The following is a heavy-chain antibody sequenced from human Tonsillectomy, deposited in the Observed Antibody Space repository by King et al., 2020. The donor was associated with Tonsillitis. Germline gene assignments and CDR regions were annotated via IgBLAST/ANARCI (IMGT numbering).Heavy chain of an antibody. V-gene: IGHV1-8*01. D-gene: IGHD7-27*01. CDR1: GYTFTAYD. CDR2: MNPARGDT. J-gene: IGHJ6*02. Sequence: QLVQSGAEVKKPGASVKVSCKASGYTFTAYDIKWVRQATGQGLEWMGWMNPARGDTGYAQKFQGRVTMTRNTSISTAYMELSSLRSEDMSIYYCAVFNWGPNYYGMDVWGQGTTVTVSS. CDR3: AVFNWGPNYYGMDV.